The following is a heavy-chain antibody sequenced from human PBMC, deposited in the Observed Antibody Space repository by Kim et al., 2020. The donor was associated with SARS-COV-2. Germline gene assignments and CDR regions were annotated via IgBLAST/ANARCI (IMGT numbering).Heavy chain of an antibody. J-gene: IGHJ3*02. V-gene: IGHV3-21*01. Sequence: GGSLRLSCAASGFTFSSYSMNWVRQAPGKGLEWVSSISSSSSYIYYADTVKGRFTISRDNAKNSLYLQMNSLRVEDTAVYYCARDSGSYSHPTDAFDIWGQVTVVTVSS. CDR3: ARDSGSYSHPTDAFDI. CDR2: ISSSSSYI. CDR1: GFTFSSYS. D-gene: IGHD1-26*01.